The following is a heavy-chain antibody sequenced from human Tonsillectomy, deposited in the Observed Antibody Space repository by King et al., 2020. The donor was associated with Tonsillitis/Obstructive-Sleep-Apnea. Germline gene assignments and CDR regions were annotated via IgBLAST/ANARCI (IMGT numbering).Heavy chain of an antibody. CDR3: ARGLRFLEWPASRADAFDI. J-gene: IGHJ3*02. CDR2: INPSGGST. CDR1: GYTCTRYY. Sequence: HVQLVQSGAEVKKPGASVKVSCKASGYTCTRYYMHCVRQAPVQGLEWIGIINPSGGSTSYAQKFQGRVTMTRETSTSTGYMELSSLRSEDTAVYYCARGLRFLEWPASRADAFDIWGQGTMVTVSS. V-gene: IGHV1-46*01. D-gene: IGHD3-3*01.